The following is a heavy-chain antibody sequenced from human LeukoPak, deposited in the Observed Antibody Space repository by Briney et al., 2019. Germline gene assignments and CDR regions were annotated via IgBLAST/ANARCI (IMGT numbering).Heavy chain of an antibody. CDR3: SAAGPAAFAY. D-gene: IGHD2-2*01. J-gene: IGHJ4*02. CDR1: GFTFSGVA. Sequence: GGSLRLSCAASGFTFSGVAMHWVRQASGKGLEWVGRIRSKANSYATVYAASVNGRFTISRDDSKITVYLHMNSLKTEDTAVYFCSAAGPAAFAYWGQGTLVTVSS. V-gene: IGHV3-73*01. CDR2: IRSKANSYAT.